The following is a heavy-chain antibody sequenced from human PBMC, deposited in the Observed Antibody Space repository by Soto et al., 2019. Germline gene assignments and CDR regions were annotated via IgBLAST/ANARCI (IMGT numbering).Heavy chain of an antibody. J-gene: IGHJ4*02. V-gene: IGHV3-23*01. CDR1: GFTFSNYA. D-gene: IGHD2-2*01. Sequence: GGSLRLSCSASGFTFSNYAMSWVRQAPGKGLEWVSAISGSGGSTYFADSVKGRFTISRDNSKNTLYLQMNSLRVEDTAVYYCAKGSAVFVVEPAAIIWDYWGQGTLVTVSS. CDR3: AKGSAVFVVEPAAIIWDY. CDR2: ISGSGGST.